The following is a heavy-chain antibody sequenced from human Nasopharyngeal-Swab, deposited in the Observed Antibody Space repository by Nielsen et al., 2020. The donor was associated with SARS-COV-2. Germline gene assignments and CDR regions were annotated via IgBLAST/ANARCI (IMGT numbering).Heavy chain of an antibody. D-gene: IGHD4-17*01. V-gene: IGHV3-21*01. CDR3: ARDYGDYYYYGMDV. Sequence: GESLKISCAASGFTFSSYSMNWVRQAPGKGPEWVSSISSSSSYIYYADSVKGRFTISRDNAKNSLYLQMNSLRAEDTAVYYCARDYGDYYYYGMDVWGQGTTVTVSS. CDR2: ISSSSSYI. J-gene: IGHJ6*02. CDR1: GFTFSSYS.